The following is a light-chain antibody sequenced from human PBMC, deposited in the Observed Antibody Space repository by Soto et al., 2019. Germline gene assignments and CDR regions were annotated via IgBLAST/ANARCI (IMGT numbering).Light chain of an antibody. CDR3: QQHNSFLT. CDR2: DAS. Sequence: DIQMTQFPSTLSASVGDRVTITCRASQTISSWLAWYQQKAGEAPKLLIYDASILHSGVPSRFSGSGSETEFTLTISSLQPDDFATYYCQQHNSFLTFGPGTKVDIK. V-gene: IGKV1-5*01. CDR1: QTISSW. J-gene: IGKJ3*01.